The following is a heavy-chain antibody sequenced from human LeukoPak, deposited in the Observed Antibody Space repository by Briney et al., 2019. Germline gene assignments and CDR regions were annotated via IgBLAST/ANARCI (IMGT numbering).Heavy chain of an antibody. CDR3: ARDHYYDSSGYYGHAFDI. CDR2: INWNGGST. CDR1: GFTFDDYG. Sequence: GGSLRLSCAASGFTFDDYGMSWARQAPGKGLEWVSGINWNGGSTGYADSVKGRFTISRDNAKNSLYLQMNSLRAEDTALYYCARDHYYDSSGYYGHAFDIWGQGTMVTVSS. D-gene: IGHD3-22*01. J-gene: IGHJ3*02. V-gene: IGHV3-20*04.